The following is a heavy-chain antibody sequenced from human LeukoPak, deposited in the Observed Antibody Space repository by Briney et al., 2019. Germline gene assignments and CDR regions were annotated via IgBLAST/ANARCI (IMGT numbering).Heavy chain of an antibody. V-gene: IGHV4-59*01. CDR2: IYYSGST. CDR1: GGSISSYY. Sequence: PSETLSLTRTVSGGSISSYYWSWIRQPPGKGLEWIGYIYYSGSTNYNPSLKSRVTISVDTSKNQFSLKLSSVTAADTAVYYCARGGGITIFGVVIDDWFDPWGQGTLVTVSS. J-gene: IGHJ5*02. CDR3: ARGGGITIFGVVIDDWFDP. D-gene: IGHD3-3*01.